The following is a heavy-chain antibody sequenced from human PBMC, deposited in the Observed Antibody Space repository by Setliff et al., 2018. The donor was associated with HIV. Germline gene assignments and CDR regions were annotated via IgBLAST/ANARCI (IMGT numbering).Heavy chain of an antibody. CDR2: IIPIYGTV. V-gene: IGHV1-69*06. D-gene: IGHD3-22*01. CDR3: ARDSDPHYDSSGSQGAY. J-gene: IGHJ4*02. CDR1: GGTFSRLA. Sequence: SVKVSCKASGGTFSRLAISWVRQAPGQGLEWMGGIIPIYGTVNYAQKFQGRVTITADKSTSTAYMELSSLRSEDTAVYYCARDSDPHYDSSGSQGAYWGQGTLVTVSS.